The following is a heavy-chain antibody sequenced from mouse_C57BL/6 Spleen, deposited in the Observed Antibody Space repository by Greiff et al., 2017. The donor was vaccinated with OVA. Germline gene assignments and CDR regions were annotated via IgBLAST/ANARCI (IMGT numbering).Heavy chain of an antibody. Sequence: EVQLVESGGDLVKPGGSLKLSCAASGFTFSSYGMSWVRQTPDKRLEWVATISSGGSYTYYPDSVKGRFPISRDNAKNTLYLQMSSLKSEDTAMYYCARRGPFAYWGQGTLVTVAA. J-gene: IGHJ3*01. CDR3: ARRGPFAY. CDR1: GFTFSSYG. V-gene: IGHV5-6*01. CDR2: ISSGGSYT.